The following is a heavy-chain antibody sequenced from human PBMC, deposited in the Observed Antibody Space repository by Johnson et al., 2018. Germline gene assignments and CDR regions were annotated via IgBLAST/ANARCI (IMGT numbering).Heavy chain of an antibody. CDR1: GSTFSAYG. V-gene: IGHV3-30*03. CDR2: LSYDGSKK. CDR3: ARPFCTNGVCGYYFDY. Sequence: QLVESGGGVVQPGRSLRLSCAASGSTFSAYGVHWVRQGPGKGLEWVALLSYDGSKKYYADSVKGRFSIPRDNSKSTLYLQMNSLKAEDTAVYYCARPFCTNGVCGYYFDYVGQGTLVTVSS. J-gene: IGHJ4*02. D-gene: IGHD2-8*01.